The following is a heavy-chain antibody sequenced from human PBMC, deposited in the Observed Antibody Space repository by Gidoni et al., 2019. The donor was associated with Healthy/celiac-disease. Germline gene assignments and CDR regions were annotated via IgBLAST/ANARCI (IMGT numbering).Heavy chain of an antibody. CDR2: INPSGGST. Sequence: QVQLVQSGAEVKKPGASVKVSCKASGYTFTSYYMHWVRQAPGQGLEWMGIINPSGGSTSYAQKFQGRVTMTRDTSTSTVYMELSSLRSEDTAVYYCARALVYDILTGYRGGWFDPWGQGTLVTVSS. V-gene: IGHV1-46*01. CDR3: ARALVYDILTGYRGGWFDP. D-gene: IGHD3-9*01. J-gene: IGHJ5*02. CDR1: GYTFTSYY.